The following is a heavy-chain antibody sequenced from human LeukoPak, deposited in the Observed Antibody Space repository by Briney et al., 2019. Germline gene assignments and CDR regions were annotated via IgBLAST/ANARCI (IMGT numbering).Heavy chain of an antibody. Sequence: GASVKVSCKASGGTFSSYAISWVRQAPGQGLEWMGRIIPILGIANYAQKFQGRVTITADKSTSTAYMELSSLRSVDTAVYYCARVVVAANNWFDPWGQGTLVTVSS. CDR1: GGTFSSYA. CDR2: IIPILGIA. CDR3: ARVVVAANNWFDP. D-gene: IGHD2-15*01. V-gene: IGHV1-69*04. J-gene: IGHJ5*02.